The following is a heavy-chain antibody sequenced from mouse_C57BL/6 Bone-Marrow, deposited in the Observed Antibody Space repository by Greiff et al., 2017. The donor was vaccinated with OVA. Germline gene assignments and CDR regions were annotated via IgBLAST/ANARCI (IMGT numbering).Heavy chain of an antibody. CDR3: AEGYGSSYYFDY. V-gene: IGHV1-64*01. D-gene: IGHD1-1*01. CDR2: IHPNSGST. Sequence: QVQLQQPGAELVKPGASVKLSCEASGYTFTSYWMHWVKQRPGQGLEWIGMIHPNSGSTNYNEKFKSKATLTVDKSSSTAYMQLSSLTSEDSAVYYCAEGYGSSYYFDYWGQGTTLTVSS. J-gene: IGHJ2*01. CDR1: GYTFTSYW.